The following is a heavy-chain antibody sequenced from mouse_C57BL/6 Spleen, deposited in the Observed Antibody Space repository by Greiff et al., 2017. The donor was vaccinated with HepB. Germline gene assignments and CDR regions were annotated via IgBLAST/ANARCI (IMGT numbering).Heavy chain of an antibody. Sequence: EVKLQESGGGLVKPGGSLKLSCAASGFTFSSYAMSWVRQTPEKRLEWVATISDGGSYTYYPDNVKGRFTISRDNAKNNLYLQMSHLKSEDTAMYYCAREGFYYGFDYWGQGTTLTVSS. CDR1: GFTFSSYA. CDR3: AREGFYYGFDY. D-gene: IGHD1-1*01. J-gene: IGHJ2*01. V-gene: IGHV5-4*01. CDR2: ISDGGSYT.